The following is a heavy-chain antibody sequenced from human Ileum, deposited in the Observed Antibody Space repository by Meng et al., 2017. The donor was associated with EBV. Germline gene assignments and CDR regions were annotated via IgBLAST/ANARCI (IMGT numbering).Heavy chain of an antibody. CDR2: IYHSGST. J-gene: IGHJ4*02. D-gene: IGHD6-13*01. V-gene: IGHV4-4*02. CDR1: GGSISSRNW. CDR3: AREVAAAGGFDY. Sequence: QGQLHEPGPGLVKPSGTLSLTCAVSGGSISSRNWWSWVRQPPGKGLEWIGEIYHSGSTNYNPSLKSRVTISVDKSKNQFSLKLSSVTAADTAVYYCAREVAAAGGFDYWGQGTLVTVSS.